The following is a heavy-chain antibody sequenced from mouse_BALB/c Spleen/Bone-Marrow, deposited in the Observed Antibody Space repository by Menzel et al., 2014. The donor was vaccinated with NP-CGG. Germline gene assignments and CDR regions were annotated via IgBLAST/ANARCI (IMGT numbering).Heavy chain of an antibody. CDR1: EYEFPSHD. CDR2: INSDGGST. Sequence: EVQVVESGGGLVQPGESLKLSCESNEYEFPSHDMSWVRKTPEKRLELVAAINSDGGSTYYPDTMERRFIISRDNSKXTLYLQMSSLRSGDTAFYYCARHGDYYGSSLFAYWGQGTLVTVSA. J-gene: IGHJ3*01. CDR3: ARHGDYYGSSLFAY. D-gene: IGHD1-1*01. V-gene: IGHV5-2*01.